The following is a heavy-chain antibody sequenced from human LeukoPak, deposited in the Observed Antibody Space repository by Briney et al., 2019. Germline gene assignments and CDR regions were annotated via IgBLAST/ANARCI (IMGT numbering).Heavy chain of an antibody. V-gene: IGHV1-2*02. Sequence: ASVKVSCKASGYTFTGYYMHWVRQAPGQGLEWMGWINPNSGGTNYAQKFQGRVTMTRDTSISTAYMELSRLRSDDTAVYYCARDGFHFGSGNYFVYWGQGALVTVSS. CDR2: INPNSGGT. CDR1: GYTFTGYY. D-gene: IGHD3-10*01. CDR3: ARDGFHFGSGNYFVY. J-gene: IGHJ4*02.